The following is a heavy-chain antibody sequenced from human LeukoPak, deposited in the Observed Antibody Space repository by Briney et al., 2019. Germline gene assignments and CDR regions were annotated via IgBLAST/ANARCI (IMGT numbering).Heavy chain of an antibody. Sequence: SETLSLTCTVSGGSVSRSSYYWGWIRQPPGKGLEWIGSIFYSETTYYSPSLKSRITISVDTSTNQFSLKLSSVTAADTAVYFCARGQWLVPLDFWGQGILVTVSS. J-gene: IGHJ4*02. CDR1: GGSVSRSSYY. D-gene: IGHD6-19*01. CDR3: ARGQWLVPLDF. CDR2: IFYSETT. V-gene: IGHV4-39*01.